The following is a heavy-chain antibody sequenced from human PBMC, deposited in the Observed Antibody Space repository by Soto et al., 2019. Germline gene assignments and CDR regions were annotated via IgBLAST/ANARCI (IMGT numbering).Heavy chain of an antibody. J-gene: IGHJ4*02. CDR2: ISYDGSNK. CDR3: VGSYGDSVY. Sequence: QVQLVESGGGVVQPGRSLRLSCAASGFTFSDYAMHWVRQAPGKGLEWVAVISYDGSNKYYADSVKGRFTSSRDSSKNTLSLQMNSLRVEDTAVYYCVGSYGDSVYWGQGTLVTVSS. CDR1: GFTFSDYA. D-gene: IGHD4-17*01. V-gene: IGHV3-30-3*01.